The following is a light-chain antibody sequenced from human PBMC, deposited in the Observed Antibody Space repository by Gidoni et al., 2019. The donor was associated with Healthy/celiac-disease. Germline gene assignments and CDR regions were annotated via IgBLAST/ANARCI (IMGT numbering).Light chain of an antibody. CDR1: QSISSW. CDR3: KQYNSYLYT. J-gene: IGKJ2*01. V-gene: IGKV1-5*01. CDR2: DAS. Sequence: DIQMTHSPSTLSASVGYRVTITCRASQSISSWLAWYQQKPGKAPKLLIYDASSLESGVPSRFSGSGSGTEFTLNISSLQPDDVATYYCKQYNSYLYTFGQGTKLEIK.